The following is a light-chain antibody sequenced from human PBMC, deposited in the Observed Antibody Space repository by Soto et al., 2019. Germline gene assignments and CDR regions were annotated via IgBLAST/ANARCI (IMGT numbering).Light chain of an antibody. CDR3: SSYTNRSTLV. CDR2: VVS. V-gene: IGLV2-14*01. J-gene: IGLJ3*02. CDR1: SSGVGGYNY. Sequence: QSVLPQPASVSGSPGQWIAISCTGTSSGVGGYNYVSWYQQHPGKTPNLMIYVVSNRPTGISNRLSGSKSVNTASLTIAGLQAEDDAGYYCSSYTNRSTLVFGGGTKLTL.